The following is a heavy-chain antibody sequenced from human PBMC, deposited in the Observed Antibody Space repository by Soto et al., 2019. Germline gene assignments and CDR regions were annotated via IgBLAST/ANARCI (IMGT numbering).Heavy chain of an antibody. J-gene: IGHJ5*02. Sequence: PGGSLRLSCAASGFTFSDYYMSWIRQAPGKGLEWVSYISSSSSYTNYVDSVKGRFTISRDNAKNSLYLQMNSLRAEDTAVYYCARDHDGDYESYWFDPWGQGTLVTVSS. V-gene: IGHV3-11*05. CDR3: ARDHDGDYESYWFDP. CDR2: ISSSSSYT. CDR1: GFTFSDYY. D-gene: IGHD4-17*01.